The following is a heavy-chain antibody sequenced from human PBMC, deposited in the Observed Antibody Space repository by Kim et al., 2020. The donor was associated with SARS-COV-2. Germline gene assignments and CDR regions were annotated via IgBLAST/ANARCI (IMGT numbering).Heavy chain of an antibody. CDR2: IYYSGST. CDR3: ASHPRGDILTVYNTKPYYYYGMDV. Sequence: SETLSLTCTVSGGSISSSSYYWGWIRQPPGKGLEWIGSIYYSGSTYYNPSLKSRVTISVDTSKNQFSLKLSSVTAADTAVYYCASHPRGDILTVYNTKPYYYYGMDVWGQGTTVTVSS. V-gene: IGHV4-39*01. CDR1: GGSISSSSYY. D-gene: IGHD3-9*01. J-gene: IGHJ6*02.